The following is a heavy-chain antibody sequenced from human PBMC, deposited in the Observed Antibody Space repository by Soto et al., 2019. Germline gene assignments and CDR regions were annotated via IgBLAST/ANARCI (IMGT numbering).Heavy chain of an antibody. CDR1: GFTFISSF. CDR3: ARGGAGRRSGRMGAFDI. J-gene: IGHJ3*02. Sequence: PGGSLRLSCVASGFTFISSFMGWIRQAPGKGLEWVANINQDGGVTYYVDSVEGRFTISRDNAKNSLYLQMNSLRAEDTAVYYCARGGAGRRSGRMGAFDIWGQGTMVTVSS. D-gene: IGHD6-19*01. CDR2: INQDGGVT. V-gene: IGHV3-7*03.